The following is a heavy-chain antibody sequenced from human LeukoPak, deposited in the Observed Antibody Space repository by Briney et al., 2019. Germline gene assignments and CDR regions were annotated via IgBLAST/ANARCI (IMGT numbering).Heavy chain of an antibody. V-gene: IGHV3-7*01. CDR2: IKQDGSEK. Sequence: GGSLRLSCAASGFTLSSYWMSWVRQAPGKGLEWVANIKQDGSEKYYVDSVKGRFTISRDNAKSSLYLQMNSLRAEDTAVYYCARDHYYGNDWFDPWGQGTLVTVSS. CDR1: GFTLSSYW. J-gene: IGHJ5*02. CDR3: ARDHYYGNDWFDP. D-gene: IGHD3-10*01.